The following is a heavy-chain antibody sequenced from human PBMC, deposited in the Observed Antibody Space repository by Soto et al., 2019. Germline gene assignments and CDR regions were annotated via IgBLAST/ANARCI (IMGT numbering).Heavy chain of an antibody. J-gene: IGHJ6*02. V-gene: IGHV1-8*01. CDR2: MNPNSGNT. D-gene: IGHD2-2*01. CDR1: GYTFTSYD. CDR3: ASYCSSTSCYHYYYYGMDV. Sequence: QVQLVQSGAEVKQPGASVKVSCKASGYTFTSYDINWVRQATGQGLEWMGWMNPNSGNTGYAQKFQGRVTMTRNTSISTAYMELRSLRSEDTAVYYCASYCSSTSCYHYYYYGMDVWGQGTTVTVSS.